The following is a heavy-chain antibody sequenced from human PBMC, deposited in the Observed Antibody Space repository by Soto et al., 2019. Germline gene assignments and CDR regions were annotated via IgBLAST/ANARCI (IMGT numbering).Heavy chain of an antibody. CDR2: IIPIFGTA. CDR1: GGTFSSYA. CDR3: ARGWAAAGTFWFDP. J-gene: IGHJ5*02. V-gene: IGHV1-69*13. Sequence: ASVKVSCKASGGTFSSYAISWVRQAPGQGLEWMGGIIPIFGTANYAQKFQGRVTITADESTGTAYMELSSLRSEDTAVYYCARGWAAAGTFWFDPWGQGTLVTVSS. D-gene: IGHD6-13*01.